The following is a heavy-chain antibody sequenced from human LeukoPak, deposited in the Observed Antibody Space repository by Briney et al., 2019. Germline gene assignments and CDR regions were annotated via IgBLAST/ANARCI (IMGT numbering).Heavy chain of an antibody. V-gene: IGHV3-48*03. CDR3: ARDRFEYSSSGAAFDI. D-gene: IGHD6-6*01. CDR2: ISTSGSTI. CDR1: GFTFSSYE. J-gene: IGHJ3*02. Sequence: GGSLRLSCAASGFTFSSYEMNWVRQAPGKGLEWVSYISTSGSTIYYADSVKGRFSISRDNAKNSLYLQMNSLRAEDTAVYYCARDRFEYSSSGAAFDIWGQGTMVTVSS.